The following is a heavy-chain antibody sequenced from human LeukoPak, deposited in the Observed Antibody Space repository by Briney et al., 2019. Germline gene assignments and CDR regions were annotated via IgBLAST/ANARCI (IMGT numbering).Heavy chain of an antibody. D-gene: IGHD3-9*01. CDR3: TTLNVLRYLRWPGKFYYYMDV. CDR2: FDPEDGET. J-gene: IGHJ6*03. CDR1: GYTLTELS. V-gene: IGHV1-24*01. Sequence: ASVKVSCKVSGYTLTELSMHWVRQAPGKGLEWMGGFDPEDGETIYAQKFQGRVTMTEDTSTETAYMEVSSLTSEDTAVYYCTTLNVLRYLRWPGKFYYYMDVWGKGTTVTVSS.